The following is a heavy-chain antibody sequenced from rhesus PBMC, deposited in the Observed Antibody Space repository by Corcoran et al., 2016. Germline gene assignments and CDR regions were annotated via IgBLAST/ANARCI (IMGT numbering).Heavy chain of an antibody. CDR1: GGSISSDY. Sequence: QLQLQESGPGLVKPSETLSLTCAVSGGSISSDYWSWFRQPPGKGLEWIGRIAGSGGNTDYNPSLKSRVTIAIATSNNQFSLRLRSVTAADTAVYYCARTTELGIPFDYWGQGVQVTVSS. CDR2: IAGSGGNT. V-gene: IGHV4-173*01. J-gene: IGHJ4*01. D-gene: IGHD5-42*01. CDR3: ARTTELGIPFDY.